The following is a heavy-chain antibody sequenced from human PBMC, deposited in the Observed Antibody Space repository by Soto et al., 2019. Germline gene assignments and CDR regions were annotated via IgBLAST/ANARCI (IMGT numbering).Heavy chain of an antibody. Sequence: EVPLVESGGGLVQPGGSLKLSCAASGFTFSGSAMDWVRQASGKGLEWVGRVRSKANGYATAYAASVKGRFTISRDESKNTAYLQMNNLKTEDTAVYYCTRLSGDCSSASCLSLDYWGQGTLVTVSS. CDR1: GFTFSGSA. CDR2: VRSKANGYAT. V-gene: IGHV3-73*02. CDR3: TRLSGDCSSASCLSLDY. J-gene: IGHJ4*02. D-gene: IGHD2-2*01.